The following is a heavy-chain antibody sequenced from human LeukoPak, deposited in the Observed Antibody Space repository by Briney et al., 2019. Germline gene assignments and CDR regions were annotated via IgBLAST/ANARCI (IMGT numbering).Heavy chain of an antibody. Sequence: SETLSLTCTVSGGSVSSGVSWWNWMWQPAGKGLEWIGRIYVSGTTNYSPSLKSRVTISIDASKNHFSLQLNSMTAADTAVYYCARNSDYSWLSFDDWGQGTLVTVSS. D-gene: IGHD4-11*01. CDR2: IYVSGTT. CDR3: ARNSDYSWLSFDD. J-gene: IGHJ4*02. CDR1: GGSVSSGVSW. V-gene: IGHV4-61*02.